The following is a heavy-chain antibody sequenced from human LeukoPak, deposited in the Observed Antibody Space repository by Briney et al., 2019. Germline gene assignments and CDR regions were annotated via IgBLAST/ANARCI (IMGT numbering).Heavy chain of an antibody. CDR3: ARGPFDAFDI. Sequence: SQTLSLTCTVSGGSISSSDYYWSWTRQPPGKGLEWIGYIYYSGSTYYNPSLKSRVTISVDTSKNQFSLKLSSVTAADTAVYYCARGPFDAFDIWGQGTMVTVSS. V-gene: IGHV4-30-4*01. J-gene: IGHJ3*02. CDR2: IYYSGST. CDR1: GGSISSSDYY.